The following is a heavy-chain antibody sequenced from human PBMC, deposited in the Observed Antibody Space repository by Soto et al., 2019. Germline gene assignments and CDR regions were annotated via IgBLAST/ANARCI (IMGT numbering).Heavy chain of an antibody. CDR3: ARIALTAARAFDY. J-gene: IGHJ4*02. CDR1: GFTFSTYW. CDR2: IKPDGSEK. V-gene: IGHV3-7*01. Sequence: GESLRLSCAASGFTFSTYWMTWVRQAPGKGLEWVANIKPDGSEKYYVESVQGRFTISRDNAKNSLYLQMNSLIADDTAVYCCARIALTAARAFDYWGQGTLVTVSS. D-gene: IGHD2-2*01.